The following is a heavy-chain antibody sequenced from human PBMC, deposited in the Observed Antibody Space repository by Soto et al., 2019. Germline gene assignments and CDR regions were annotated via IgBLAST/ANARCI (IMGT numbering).Heavy chain of an antibody. CDR1: GYTFTSYG. J-gene: IGHJ5*02. CDR2: ISAYNGNT. D-gene: IGHD3-3*01. CDR3: ARVYSLGTIFGVVIQNWFDP. Sequence: GASVKVSCKASGYTFTSYGISWVRQAPGQGLEWMGWISAYNGNTNYAQKLQGRVTMTTDTSTSTAYMELRSLRSDDTAVYYCARVYSLGTIFGVVIQNWFDPWGQGTLVTVSS. V-gene: IGHV1-18*01.